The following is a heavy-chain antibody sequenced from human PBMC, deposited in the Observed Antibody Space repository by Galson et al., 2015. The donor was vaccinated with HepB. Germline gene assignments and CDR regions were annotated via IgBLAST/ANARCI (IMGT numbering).Heavy chain of an antibody. CDR1: GFTFSSYA. J-gene: IGHJ4*02. Sequence: SLRLSCAASGFTFSSYAMHWVRQAPGKGLEWVAVISYDGSNKYYADSVKGRFTISRDNSKNTLYLQMNSLRAEDTAVYYCARDLIVVVVAANPAFDYWGQGTLVTVSS. CDR2: ISYDGSNK. V-gene: IGHV3-30*04. CDR3: ARDLIVVVVAANPAFDY. D-gene: IGHD2-15*01.